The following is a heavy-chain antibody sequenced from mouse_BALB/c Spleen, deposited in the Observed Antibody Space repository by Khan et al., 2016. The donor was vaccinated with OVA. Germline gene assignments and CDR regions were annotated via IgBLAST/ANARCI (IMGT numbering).Heavy chain of an antibody. D-gene: IGHD2-1*01. CDR1: GYTFTNYG. J-gene: IGHJ3*01. CDR3: ARSNGNYWFDY. V-gene: IGHV9-3-1*01. CDR2: INTYTGEP. Sequence: QIQLVQSGPELKKPGETVKISCKASGYTFTNYGMNWVKQAPGKGLKWMGWINTYTGEPTYGADFKGRFAFPLDTSASTAFLEINNLKNEYTATCFCARSNGNYWFDYWGQGTLVTVSA.